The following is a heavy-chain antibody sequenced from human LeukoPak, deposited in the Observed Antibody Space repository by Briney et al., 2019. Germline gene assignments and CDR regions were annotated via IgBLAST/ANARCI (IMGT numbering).Heavy chain of an antibody. CDR2: ISSSGST. J-gene: IGHJ3*02. V-gene: IGHV4-30-4*01. CDR3: ARKGEPKRAYAFDI. Sequence: PSETLSLTCTVSGGSISSGDYYWSWIRQSPGKALEYFGYISSSGSTYYNPSLKSRVTISLDTSRNQFSLKLSSVTGADTAVYYCARKGEPKRAYAFDIWGQGTMVTVSS. CDR1: GGSISSGDYY. D-gene: IGHD1-14*01.